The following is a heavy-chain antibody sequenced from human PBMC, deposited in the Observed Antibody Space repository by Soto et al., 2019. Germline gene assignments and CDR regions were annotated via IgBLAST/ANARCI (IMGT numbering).Heavy chain of an antibody. J-gene: IGHJ4*02. D-gene: IGHD6-19*01. CDR3: ARLAIAVAGNY. Sequence: SETLSLTGTVSGGSISSYYCSWIRQPPGKGLEWIGYIYYSGSTNYNPSLKSRVTISVDTSKNQFSLKLSSVTAADTAVYYCARLAIAVAGNYWGQGTLVTVSS. V-gene: IGHV4-59*01. CDR2: IYYSGST. CDR1: GGSISSYY.